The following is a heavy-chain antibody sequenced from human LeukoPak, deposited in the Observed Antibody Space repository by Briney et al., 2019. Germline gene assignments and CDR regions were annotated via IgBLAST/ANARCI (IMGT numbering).Heavy chain of an antibody. CDR3: ARDCSSTICYPDF. Sequence: GGSLRLSCAASGFTFSSYAMSWVRQAPGKGLELVANIKQDGSEKYYVDSVKGRFTISRDNAKNSLYMQMNSLRAEDTAVYYCARDCSSTICYPDFWGQGTLVTVSS. CDR2: IKQDGSEK. V-gene: IGHV3-7*04. CDR1: GFTFSSYA. J-gene: IGHJ4*02. D-gene: IGHD2-2*01.